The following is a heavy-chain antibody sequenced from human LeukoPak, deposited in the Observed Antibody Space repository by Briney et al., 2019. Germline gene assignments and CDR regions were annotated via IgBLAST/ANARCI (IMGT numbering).Heavy chain of an antibody. CDR3: ARAEGYYDFWSGYYYGHWFDP. Sequence: SETLSLTCTVSGASITNYYWSWIRQPARKALEWIGRVYTSGSPNYNPSLKSRVTISVDTSNNQFSLKLSSVTAADTAVYYCARAEGYYDFWSGYYYGHWFDPWGQGALVTVSS. V-gene: IGHV4-4*07. CDR2: VYTSGSP. J-gene: IGHJ5*02. D-gene: IGHD3-3*01. CDR1: GASITNYY.